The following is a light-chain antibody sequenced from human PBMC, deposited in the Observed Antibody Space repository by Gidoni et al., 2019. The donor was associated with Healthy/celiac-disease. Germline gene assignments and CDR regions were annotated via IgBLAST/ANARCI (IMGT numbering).Light chain of an antibody. CDR3: QQYNNWTPIT. CDR2: GAS. Sequence: EILMTQSPATLSVSPGERATLSCRASQSVSSNLAWYQQKPGQAPRLLIYGASTRATGIPARFSGSGSGKEFTLTISSLQSEDFAVYYCQQYNNWTPITFGQGTRLEIK. V-gene: IGKV3-15*01. J-gene: IGKJ5*01. CDR1: QSVSSN.